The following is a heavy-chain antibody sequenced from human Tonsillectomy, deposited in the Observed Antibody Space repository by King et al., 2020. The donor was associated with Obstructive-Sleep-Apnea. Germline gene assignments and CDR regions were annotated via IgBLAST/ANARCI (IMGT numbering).Heavy chain of an antibody. Sequence: QLQESGPGLVEPSQTLSLTCTVSGGSIRSGDNYWSWIRQPPGKGLEWIGNIHYSGSTYYNPSLKSRVAMSVDMSKNQFSLKLSSVTAADTAVDSCARASPDYYDSSGYFYKGFFDYWGQGTLVTVSS. J-gene: IGHJ4*02. D-gene: IGHD3-22*01. CDR2: IHYSGST. V-gene: IGHV4-30-4*01. CDR1: GGSIRSGDNY. CDR3: ARASPDYYDSSGYFYKGFFDY.